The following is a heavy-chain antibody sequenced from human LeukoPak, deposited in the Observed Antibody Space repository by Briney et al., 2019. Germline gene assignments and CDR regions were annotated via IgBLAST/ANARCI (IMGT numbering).Heavy chain of an antibody. Sequence: GGSLRLSCAASGFTVSSNYMSWVRQAPGKGLDWVSVIYSGGSTYYADSVKGRFTISRGNSKNTLYLQMNSLRAEDTAVYYCARVGLWFGELHENWGQGTLVTVSS. D-gene: IGHD3-10*01. CDR2: IYSGGST. J-gene: IGHJ4*02. V-gene: IGHV3-66*01. CDR1: GFTVSSNY. CDR3: ARVGLWFGELHEN.